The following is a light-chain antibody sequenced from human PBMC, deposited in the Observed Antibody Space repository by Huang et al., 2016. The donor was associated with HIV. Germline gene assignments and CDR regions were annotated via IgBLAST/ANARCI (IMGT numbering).Light chain of an antibody. CDR1: QSLLHSNGYNF. CDR3: KQALQTPFT. CDR2: LSY. Sequence: DIVMTQSPLSLPVTPGEPASISCRSSQSLLHSNGYNFLGWYLQKPGQSPQLLILLSYNRATGVPDRYSGSGSGTDITLKSSRVEAEDVGVYYCKQALQTPFTFGPGTKVDIK. J-gene: IGKJ3*01. V-gene: IGKV2-28*01.